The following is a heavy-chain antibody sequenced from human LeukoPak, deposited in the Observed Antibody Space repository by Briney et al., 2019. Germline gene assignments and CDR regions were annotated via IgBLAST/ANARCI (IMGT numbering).Heavy chain of an antibody. CDR3: ASFDSSGYNLFDP. CDR1: GFTFSSYS. Sequence: GSLRLSCAASGFTFSSYSMNWVRQAPGQGLEWVSSISSSSSYIYYADSVKGRFTISRDNAKNSLYLQMNSLRAEDTAAYYCASFDSSGYNLFDPWGQGTLVTVSS. CDR2: ISSSSSYI. D-gene: IGHD3-22*01. V-gene: IGHV3-21*01. J-gene: IGHJ5*02.